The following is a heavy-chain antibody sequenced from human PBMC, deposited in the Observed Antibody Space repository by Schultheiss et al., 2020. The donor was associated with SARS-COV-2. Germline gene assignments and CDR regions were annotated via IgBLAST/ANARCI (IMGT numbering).Heavy chain of an antibody. V-gene: IGHV4-38-2*02. CDR3: ARDASGSYHYYYGMDV. CDR1: GYSISSGYY. D-gene: IGHD3-10*01. CDR2: IYHSGST. J-gene: IGHJ6*02. Sequence: SETLSLTCAVSGYSISSGYYWGWIRQPPGKGLEWIGSIYHSGSTYYNPSLKSRVTISVDTSKNQFSLKLSSVTAADTAVYYCARDASGSYHYYYGMDVWGQGATVTVSS.